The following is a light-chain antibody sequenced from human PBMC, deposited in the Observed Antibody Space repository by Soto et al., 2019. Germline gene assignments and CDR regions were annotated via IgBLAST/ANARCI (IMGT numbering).Light chain of an antibody. CDR1: HAIRGD. CDR2: GAS. CDR3: LQDNDYAWT. V-gene: IGKV1-6*01. Sequence: AIQMTQSPSSLSASVGDTVTITCRASHAIRGDLGWYQQKPGKAPKLLIYGASTLESGVPSRFGGSGSGTEFSITISGLQSEDFATYYCLQDNDYAWTFGQGTKVEI. J-gene: IGKJ1*01.